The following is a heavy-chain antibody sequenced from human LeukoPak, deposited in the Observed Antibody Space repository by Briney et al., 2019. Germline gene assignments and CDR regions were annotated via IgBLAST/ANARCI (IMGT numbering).Heavy chain of an antibody. V-gene: IGHV1-2*02. Sequence: ASVKVSCKSSGYTFTGYYMHWVRQAPGQGLEWMGWINSSSGGTNYAQKFQGRVTVTRDTSISTAYMELSSLRSDDTAVYSCARAQTMAAAGTGPGDFWGQGTLVTVSS. CDR3: ARAQTMAAAGTGPGDF. D-gene: IGHD6-13*01. J-gene: IGHJ4*02. CDR2: INSSSGGT. CDR1: GYTFTGYY.